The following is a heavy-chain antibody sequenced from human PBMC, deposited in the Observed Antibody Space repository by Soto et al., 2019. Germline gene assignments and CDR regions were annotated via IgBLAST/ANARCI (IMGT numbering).Heavy chain of an antibody. Sequence: QVQLVESGGGVVQPGRSLRLSCAASGFTFSSYGMHWVRQAPGKGLEWVAVIWYDGSNKYYADSVKGRFTISRDNSKNTLYLQMNSLIAEDTAVYYCARERGEVVPAAMFFDYWGQGTMVTVSS. CDR1: GFTFSSYG. J-gene: IGHJ4*02. CDR3: ARERGEVVPAAMFFDY. CDR2: IWYDGSNK. D-gene: IGHD2-2*01. V-gene: IGHV3-33*01.